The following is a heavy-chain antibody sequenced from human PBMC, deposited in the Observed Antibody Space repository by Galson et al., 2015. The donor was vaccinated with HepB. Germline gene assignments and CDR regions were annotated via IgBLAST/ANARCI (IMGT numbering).Heavy chain of an antibody. Sequence: SVKVSCKASGYTFTSYDINWVRQATGQGLEWMGWMNPNSGNTGYAQKFQGRVTMTRNTSISTAYMELSSLRSEDTAVYYCARDLYGSGSLTYGFDPWGQGTLVTVSS. CDR2: MNPNSGNT. D-gene: IGHD3-10*01. CDR1: GYTFTSYD. CDR3: ARDLYGSGSLTYGFDP. V-gene: IGHV1-8*01. J-gene: IGHJ5*02.